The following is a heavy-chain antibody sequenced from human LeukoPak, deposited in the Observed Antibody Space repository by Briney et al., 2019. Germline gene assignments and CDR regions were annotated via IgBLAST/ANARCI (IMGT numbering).Heavy chain of an antibody. Sequence: GGSLSLSCAASGFTFSSYSRNWVRQAPGKGLEWVSSISSSSSYIYYADSVKGRFTISRDNAKNSLYLQMNSLRAEDTAVYYCARLGFTSPPQYWGEGTLVTVSS. CDR2: ISSSSSYI. CDR1: GFTFSSYS. CDR3: ARLGFTSPPQY. D-gene: IGHD2-15*01. V-gene: IGHV3-21*01. J-gene: IGHJ4*02.